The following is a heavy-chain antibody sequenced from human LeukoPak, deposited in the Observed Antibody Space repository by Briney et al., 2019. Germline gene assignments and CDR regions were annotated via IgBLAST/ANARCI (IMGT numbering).Heavy chain of an antibody. Sequence: ASVKASCKASGYTFTSYYMHWVRQAPGQGLEWMGIINPSGGSTSYAQKFQGRVTMTRDTSTSTVYMELSSLRSEDTAVYYCARVRYSGSYYPYYYYYMDVWGKGTTVTISS. D-gene: IGHD1-26*01. CDR2: INPSGGST. J-gene: IGHJ6*03. CDR1: GYTFTSYY. V-gene: IGHV1-46*01. CDR3: ARVRYSGSYYPYYYYYMDV.